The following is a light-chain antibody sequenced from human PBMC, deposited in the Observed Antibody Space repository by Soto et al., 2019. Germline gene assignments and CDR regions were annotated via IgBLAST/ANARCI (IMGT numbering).Light chain of an antibody. V-gene: IGKV3-15*01. CDR3: QQYNNWPPWT. CDR2: GAS. Sequence: MTQSPATLSVSPGERATLSCRASQSVSSNLAWYQQKPGQAPRLLIYGASTRATGIPARFSGSGSGTEFTLTISSLQSEDFAVYYCQQYNNWPPWTFGQGTKVDIK. CDR1: QSVSSN. J-gene: IGKJ1*01.